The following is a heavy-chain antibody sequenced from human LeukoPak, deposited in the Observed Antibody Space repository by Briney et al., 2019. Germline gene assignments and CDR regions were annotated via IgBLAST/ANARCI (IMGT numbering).Heavy chain of an antibody. CDR1: GGSFSDYW. V-gene: IGHV4-34*01. Sequence: SETLSLTCAVYGGSFSDYWWTWIRQTPGKGLEWIGEVNHSGRTNYNPSLKSRVTISVDTSKNQFSLKLSSVTAADTAVYYCARVNLTDGGAFDIWGQGTMVTVSS. CDR2: VNHSGRT. D-gene: IGHD2-8*01. CDR3: ARVNLTDGGAFDI. J-gene: IGHJ3*02.